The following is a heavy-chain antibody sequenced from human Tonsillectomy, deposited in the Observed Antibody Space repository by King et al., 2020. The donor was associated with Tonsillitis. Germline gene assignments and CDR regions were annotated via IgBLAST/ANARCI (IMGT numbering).Heavy chain of an antibody. CDR3: ARATTLYFDY. CDR1: GFTFSSYS. Sequence: VQLVESGGGLVQPGGSLRLSCAASGFTFSSYSMNWVRQAPGKGLEWVSYISSSSTIYYADSVKGRFTISRDNAKNSLHLQMNSLRAEDTAVYYCARATTLYFDYWGQGTLVTVSS. J-gene: IGHJ4*02. D-gene: IGHD1-26*01. V-gene: IGHV3-48*04. CDR2: ISSSSTI.